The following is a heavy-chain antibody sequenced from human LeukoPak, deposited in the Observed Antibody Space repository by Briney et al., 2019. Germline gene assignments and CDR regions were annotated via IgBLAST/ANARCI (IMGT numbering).Heavy chain of an antibody. V-gene: IGHV4-59*01. CDR2: IYYSGST. Sequence: SETLSLTCTVSGGSINSYYWSWIRQPPGKGLEWIGYIYYSGSTNYNPSLKSRVTISVDTSKNQFSLKLSSVTAADTAVYYCAHLDSGIDAFDIWGQGTMVTVSS. CDR3: AHLDSGIDAFDI. J-gene: IGHJ3*02. D-gene: IGHD3-10*01. CDR1: GGSINSYY.